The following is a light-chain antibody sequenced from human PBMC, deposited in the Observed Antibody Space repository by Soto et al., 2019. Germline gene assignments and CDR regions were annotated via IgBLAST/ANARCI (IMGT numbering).Light chain of an antibody. CDR3: QQYGSSPRT. J-gene: IGKJ1*01. Sequence: EIVSTQSPATLSVSPGERATHSCRASHSVSSNLAWYQQKPGQAPRLLIYGASSRATGIPDRFSGSGSVTDFTLTISRLEPEDFAVYFCQQYGSSPRTFGQGTKV. V-gene: IGKV3-20*01. CDR1: HSVSSN. CDR2: GAS.